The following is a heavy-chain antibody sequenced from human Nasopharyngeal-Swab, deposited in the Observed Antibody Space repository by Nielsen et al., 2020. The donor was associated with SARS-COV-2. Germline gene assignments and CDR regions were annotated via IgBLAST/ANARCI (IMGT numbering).Heavy chain of an antibody. CDR2: IYHSGTT. D-gene: IGHD3-3*01. Sequence: SETLSLTCAVFGSSISSVYYWGSIRQPPGKGLEWIGSIYHSGTTYYNPSLKSRVTIPVDTSKNQFSLKLSSVTAADTAVYYCARVFGVVNTYYYYYYMDVWGKGTTVTVSS. J-gene: IGHJ6*03. CDR3: ARVFGVVNTYYYYYYMDV. V-gene: IGHV4-38-2*01. CDR1: GSSISSVYY.